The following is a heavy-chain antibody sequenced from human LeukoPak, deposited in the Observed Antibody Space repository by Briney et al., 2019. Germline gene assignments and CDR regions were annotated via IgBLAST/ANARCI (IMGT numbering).Heavy chain of an antibody. J-gene: IGHJ4*02. D-gene: IGHD5-12*01. CDR1: GFTFSSYG. CDR3: AKDHWDYIVATIGEYYFDY. CDR2: ISYDGSNK. V-gene: IGHV3-30*18. Sequence: GGSLRLSCAASGFTFSSYGMHWVRQAPGKGLEWVAVISYDGSNKYYADSVKGRFTISRDNSKNTLYLQMNSLRAEDTAVYYCAKDHWDYIVATIGEYYFDYWGQGTLVTASS.